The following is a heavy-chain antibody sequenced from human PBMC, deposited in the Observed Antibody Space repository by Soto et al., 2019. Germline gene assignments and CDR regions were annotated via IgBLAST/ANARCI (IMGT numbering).Heavy chain of an antibody. CDR3: AKEATGEKAFDI. J-gene: IGHJ3*02. V-gene: IGHV3-30*18. D-gene: IGHD3-16*01. Sequence: VQLVESGGGVVQPGRSLRLSCAASGFTFSSYAMHWVRQAPGKGLEFVAVISYHGIDKYYADSMKGRITISRDNSKNTLYLQMDSLRTEDTAVYYCAKEATGEKAFDIWGQGTMVTVSS. CDR2: ISYHGIDK. CDR1: GFTFSSYA.